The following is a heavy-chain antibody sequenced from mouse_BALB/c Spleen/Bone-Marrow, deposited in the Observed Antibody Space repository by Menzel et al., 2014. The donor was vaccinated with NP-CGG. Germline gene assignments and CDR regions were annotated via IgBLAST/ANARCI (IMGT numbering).Heavy chain of an antibody. CDR1: GFTFSSYY. J-gene: IGHJ4*01. CDR3: ARRFTTGVTTGAMDY. CDR2: INSNGGGT. Sequence: DVMLVESGGGLVKLGGSLKLSCAASGFTFSSYYMSWVRQTPKKRLELVAAINSNGGGTYYPDTVKGRFTISRDNAKNTLYLQMSSLRSEDTALYYCARRFTTGVTTGAMDYWGQGTSVTVSS. V-gene: IGHV5-6-2*01. D-gene: IGHD1-1*01.